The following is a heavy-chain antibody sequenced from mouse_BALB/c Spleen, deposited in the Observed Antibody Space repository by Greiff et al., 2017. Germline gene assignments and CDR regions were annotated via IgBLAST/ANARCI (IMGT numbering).Heavy chain of an antibody. CDR2: ISSGGSYT. J-gene: IGHJ4*01. V-gene: IGHV5-6-4*01. CDR1: GFTFSSYT. Sequence: EVKLMESGGGLVKPGGSLKLSCAASGFTFSSYTMSWVRQTPEKRLEWVATISSGGSYTYYPDSVKGRFTISRDNAKNTLYLQMSSLKSEDTAMYYCTRGVTTVVEDAMDYWGQGTSVTVSS. D-gene: IGHD1-1*01. CDR3: TRGVTTVVEDAMDY.